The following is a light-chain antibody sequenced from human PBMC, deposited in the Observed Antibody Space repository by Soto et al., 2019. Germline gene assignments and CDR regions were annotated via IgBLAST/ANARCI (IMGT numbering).Light chain of an antibody. Sequence: EIVLTQSPGTLSLSPGERATLSCRASHSVRSSYLAWYQQKPGQAPRLLIYGASSRATGIPDRFSGSGSGTDFTLTLSRLEPEDFAVDYCQQYGSSPPYTFGRGTKLEIK. J-gene: IGKJ2*01. V-gene: IGKV3-20*01. CDR1: HSVRSSY. CDR2: GAS. CDR3: QQYGSSPPYT.